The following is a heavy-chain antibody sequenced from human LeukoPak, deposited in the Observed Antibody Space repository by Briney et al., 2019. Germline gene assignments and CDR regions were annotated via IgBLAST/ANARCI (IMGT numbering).Heavy chain of an antibody. CDR3: AAAADYYDSSGGFDY. D-gene: IGHD3-22*01. CDR2: IVVGSGNT. CDR1: GFTFTSSA. Sequence: TSVKVSCKASGFTFTSSAMPWVRQARGQRLEWIGWIVVGSGNTNYAQKFQERVTITRDMSTSTAYMELSSLRSEDTAVYYCAAAADYYDSSGGFDYWGQGTLVTVSS. V-gene: IGHV1-58*02. J-gene: IGHJ4*02.